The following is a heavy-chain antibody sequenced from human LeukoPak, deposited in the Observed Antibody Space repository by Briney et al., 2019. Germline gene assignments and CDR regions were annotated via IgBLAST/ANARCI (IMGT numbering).Heavy chain of an antibody. Sequence: ASVKVSCKVSGYTLTELSMHWVRQAPGKGLEWMGWIGPHNGNTNYAQKLQGRVTMTTDTSTSTAYMELRSLTSDDTAVYYCARGSSSSWYVWGQGTLVTVSS. V-gene: IGHV1-18*01. CDR1: GYTLTELS. CDR3: ARGSSSSWYV. D-gene: IGHD6-13*01. J-gene: IGHJ4*02. CDR2: IGPHNGNT.